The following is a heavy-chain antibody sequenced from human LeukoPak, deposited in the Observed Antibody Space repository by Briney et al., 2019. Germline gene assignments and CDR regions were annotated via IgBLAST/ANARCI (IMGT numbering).Heavy chain of an antibody. CDR1: GFTFSSYA. CDR3: AKDYVWGSYRYGFDY. V-gene: IGHV3-23*01. D-gene: IGHD3-16*02. Sequence: SGGSLRLSCAASGFTFSSYAMSWVRQAPGKGLEWVSAISGSGGSTYYADSVKGRFTISRDNSKNTLYLQMNSLRAEDTAVYYCAKDYVWGSYRYGFDYWGQGTLVTVSS. CDR2: ISGSGGST. J-gene: IGHJ4*02.